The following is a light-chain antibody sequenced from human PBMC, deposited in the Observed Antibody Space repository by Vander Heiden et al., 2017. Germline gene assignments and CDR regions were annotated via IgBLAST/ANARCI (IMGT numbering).Light chain of an antibody. J-gene: IGKJ2*01. CDR1: PCLLHSNGYNY. V-gene: IGKV2-28*01. CDR3: MQALQTPYT. CDR2: LGS. Sequence: DLVLTQSPLSLPFTPGEPASMYCRSSPCLLHSNGYNYLDWYLQKPGQSPQLLIYLGSNRASGVPDRFSGSGSGTDFTLKISRVEAEDVGVYYCMQALQTPYTFGQGTKLEIK.